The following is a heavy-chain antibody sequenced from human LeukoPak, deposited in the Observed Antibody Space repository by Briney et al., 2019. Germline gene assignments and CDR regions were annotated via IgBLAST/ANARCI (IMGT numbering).Heavy chain of an antibody. V-gene: IGHV3-73*01. D-gene: IGHD3-22*01. J-gene: IGHJ4*02. Sequence: GGSLRLSCAVSGFTFSDSAMHWVRQASGKGLEWVGRIRSKANNYATTYDASVRGRFTISRDDSKNTAYLQMNSLKTEDTAVYYCTRRYYHDSSGNYQNDYWGQGTLVTVSS. CDR2: IRSKANNYAT. CDR1: GFTFSDSA. CDR3: TRRYYHDSSGNYQNDY.